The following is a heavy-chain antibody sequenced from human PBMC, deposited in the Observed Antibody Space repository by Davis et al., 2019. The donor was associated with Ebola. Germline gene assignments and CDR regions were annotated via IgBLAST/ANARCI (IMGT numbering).Heavy chain of an antibody. Sequence: SVKVSCKASGGTFSSYTISWLRQAPGQGLEWMGRIIPILGIANYAQKFQGRVTITADQFTSTAYMDLSSLRSEDTAVYYCARDTFVVGATDDYWGQGTLVTVSS. D-gene: IGHD1-26*01. V-gene: IGHV1-69*04. CDR2: IIPILGIA. CDR1: GGTFSSYT. J-gene: IGHJ4*02. CDR3: ARDTFVVGATDDY.